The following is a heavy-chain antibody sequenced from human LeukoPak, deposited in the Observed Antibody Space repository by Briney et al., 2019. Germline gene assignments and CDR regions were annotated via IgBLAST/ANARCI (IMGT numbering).Heavy chain of an antibody. V-gene: IGHV4-59*01. J-gene: IGHJ4*02. Sequence: PSETLSLTCTVSGGSISSYYWSWIRQPPGKGLEWIGYIYYSGSTNYNPSLKSRVTISVDTSKNQFSLKLSSVIAADTAVYYCARDKYYYDSSGYYYFDYWGQGTLVTVSS. D-gene: IGHD3-22*01. CDR2: IYYSGST. CDR3: ARDKYYYDSSGYYYFDY. CDR1: GGSISSYY.